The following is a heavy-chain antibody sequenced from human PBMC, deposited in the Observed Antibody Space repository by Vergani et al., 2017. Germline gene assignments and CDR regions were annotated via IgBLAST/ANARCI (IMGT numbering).Heavy chain of an antibody. CDR2: IKSKTDGGTT. Sequence: EVQLVESGGGLVQPGGSLRLSCAASGFTFSNAWMSWVRQAPGKGLEWVGRIKSKTDGGTTDYAAPVKGRFTISRDDSKNTLYLQMNSLKTEDTAVYYCARAGQSEKGGWDYWGQGTLVTVSS. CDR1: GFTFSNAW. J-gene: IGHJ4*02. V-gene: IGHV3-15*01. CDR3: ARAGQSEKGGWDY. D-gene: IGHD6-19*01.